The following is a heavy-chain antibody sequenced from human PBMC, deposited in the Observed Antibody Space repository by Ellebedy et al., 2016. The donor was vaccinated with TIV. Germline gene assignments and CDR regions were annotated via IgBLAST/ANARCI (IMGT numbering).Heavy chain of an antibody. V-gene: IGHV3-66*01. J-gene: IGHJ6*02. CDR2: ISSGGST. Sequence: PGGSLRLSCAAAGFPFRSYAMCWVRQAPGKGPPWVSIISSGGSTYYAHSVKGRFTISRDNSKNTLYLQMNSLRAEDTAVYYCARDVATIPLMVSGYGMDVWGRGTTVTVSS. CDR1: GFPFRSYA. CDR3: ARDVATIPLMVSGYGMDV. D-gene: IGHD2-8*01.